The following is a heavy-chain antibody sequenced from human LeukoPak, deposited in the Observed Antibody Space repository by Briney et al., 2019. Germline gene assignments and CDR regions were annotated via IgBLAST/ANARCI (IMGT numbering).Heavy chain of an antibody. CDR2: ISAYNGNT. CDR3: ARGFTAYYYDSSGYYTVGFDY. J-gene: IGHJ4*02. D-gene: IGHD3-22*01. V-gene: IGHV1-18*01. Sequence: ASVKVSCKASGYTFTSYGISWVRQAPGQGLEWMGWISAYNGNTNYAQKLQGRVTMTTDTSTSTAYMELRSLRSDDTAVYYCARGFTAYYYDSSGYYTVGFDYWGQGTLVTVSS. CDR1: GYTFTSYG.